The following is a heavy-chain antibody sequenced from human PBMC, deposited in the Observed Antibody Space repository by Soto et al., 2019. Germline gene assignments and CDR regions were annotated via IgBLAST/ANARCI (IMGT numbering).Heavy chain of an antibody. CDR3: ARLQMIAFGGHVYRSFDI. CDR2: LYYSRSA. J-gene: IGHJ3*02. V-gene: IGHV4-59*12. Sequence: SETLCLTCVVSGDSISSYYCMWIRQPPGEGLESIGDLYYSRSANYNPSLQSRVTLSVDTSTNQCSLTLTSVTAADTAVYYCARLQMIAFGGHVYRSFDIWGQGTLVTVSS. D-gene: IGHD3-16*01. CDR1: GDSISSYY.